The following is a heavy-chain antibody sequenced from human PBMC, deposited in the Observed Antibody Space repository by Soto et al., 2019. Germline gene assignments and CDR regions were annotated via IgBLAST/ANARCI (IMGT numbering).Heavy chain of an antibody. V-gene: IGHV1-2*02. CDR2: INPNSGGT. J-gene: IGHJ5*02. CDR3: ARDGGYCSSTSCYGSGCFDP. D-gene: IGHD2-2*01. CDR1: GYTFTGYY. Sequence: ASVKVSCKASGYTFTGYYMHWVRQAPGQGLEWMGWINPNSGGTNYAQKFQGRVTMTRDTSISTAYMELSRLRSDDTAVYYCARDGGYCSSTSCYGSGCFDPWGQGTLVTVSS.